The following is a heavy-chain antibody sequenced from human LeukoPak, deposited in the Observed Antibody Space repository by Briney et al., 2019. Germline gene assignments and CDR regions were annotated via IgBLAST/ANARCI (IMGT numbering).Heavy chain of an antibody. CDR2: IYYSGST. J-gene: IGHJ4*02. D-gene: IGHD3-9*01. V-gene: IGHV4-59*12. CDR3: GKTDIYFNPIDY. Sequence: SETLSLTCTVSGGSISSYYWSWIRQPPGKGLEWIAYIYYSGSTNYNPSLKSRVTISMDYSKNQFSLKLTSVTAADTAIYYCGKTDIYFNPIDYWGPGSLVTVSS. CDR1: GGSISSYY.